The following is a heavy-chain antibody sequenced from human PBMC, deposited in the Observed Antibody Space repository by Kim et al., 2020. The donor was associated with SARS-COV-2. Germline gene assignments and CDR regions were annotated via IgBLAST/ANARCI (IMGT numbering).Heavy chain of an antibody. CDR2: ISSSGRTI. Sequence: GGSLRLSCAASGFTFSDYYMSWIRQAPGKGLEWISYISSSGRTIYYADSVKGRFTISRDNSKNSLDLQMNTLRAEDTAVYYCARGDYGDYSRGDYWGQGTLVTVSS. D-gene: IGHD4-17*01. CDR1: GFTFSDYY. CDR3: ARGDYGDYSRGDY. J-gene: IGHJ4*02. V-gene: IGHV3-11*01.